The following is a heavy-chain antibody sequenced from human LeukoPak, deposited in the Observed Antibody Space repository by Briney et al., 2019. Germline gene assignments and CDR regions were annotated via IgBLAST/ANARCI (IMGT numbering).Heavy chain of an antibody. CDR3: ARDLLGAFDY. V-gene: IGHV4-59*01. CDR2: IYYSGST. CDR1: GGSFSGYY. D-gene: IGHD1-26*01. Sequence: PSETLSLTCAVYGGSFSGYYWSWIRQPPGKGLEWIGYIYYSGSTNYNPSLKSRVTISVDTSKNQFSLKLSSVTAADTAVYYCARDLLGAFDYWGQGTLVAVSS. J-gene: IGHJ4*02.